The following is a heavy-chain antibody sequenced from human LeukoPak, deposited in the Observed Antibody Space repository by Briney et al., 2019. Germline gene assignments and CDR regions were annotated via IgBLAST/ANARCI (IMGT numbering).Heavy chain of an antibody. D-gene: IGHD6-13*01. CDR2: ISWADDK. J-gene: IGHJ4*02. CDR1: GFALGTSGVR. Sequence: GPTPATPLHPLTLTCIFSGFALGTSGVRVGWMREPPGKVLEWTALISWADDKRYSPSLKSRLTSTKDTSQNQVVLTMTNMGPVDTATYYCAHSFLAAAGTDFDYWGQGTLVTVSS. V-gene: IGHV2-5*02. CDR3: AHSFLAAAGTDFDY.